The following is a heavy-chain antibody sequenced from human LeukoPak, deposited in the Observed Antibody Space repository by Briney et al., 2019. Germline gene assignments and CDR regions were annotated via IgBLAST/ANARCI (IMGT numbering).Heavy chain of an antibody. J-gene: IGHJ5*02. V-gene: IGHV1-46*01. CDR1: RYTFTSYY. CDR3: ARDSPHLLTNYRSFDP. Sequence: ASVKVSCKASRYTFTSYYIHWVRRAPGQGLEWMGIINPNNGRTSHAQRFQGRVTITRDTATRTVYMELSSLRSEDTAIYYCARDSPHLLTNYRSFDPWGQGTLVTVSS. D-gene: IGHD3-9*01. CDR2: INPNNGRT.